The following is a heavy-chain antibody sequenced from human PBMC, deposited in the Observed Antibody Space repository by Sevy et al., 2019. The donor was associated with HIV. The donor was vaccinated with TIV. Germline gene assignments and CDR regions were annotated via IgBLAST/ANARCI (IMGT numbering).Heavy chain of an antibody. Sequence: SETLSLTCTVSGGSINSDSYYWGWIRQPPGKGLEWIGNIYYSGTTYYNPSLKSRVTISVDTSKNQFSLKLSSVTAADTAVYYCARFEYGDYVSHSEYWGQGTLVTVSS. J-gene: IGHJ4*02. CDR1: GGSINSDSYY. V-gene: IGHV4-39*01. D-gene: IGHD2-21*02. CDR3: ARFEYGDYVSHSEY. CDR2: IYYSGTT.